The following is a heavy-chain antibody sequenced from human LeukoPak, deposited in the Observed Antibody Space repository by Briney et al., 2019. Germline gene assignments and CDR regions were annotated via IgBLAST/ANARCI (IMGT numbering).Heavy chain of an antibody. CDR1: GYTFTSYG. CDR2: ISAYNGNT. D-gene: IGHD3-22*01. CDR3: ARESRAIVVVNDAFDI. Sequence: ASVKVSCKASGYTFTSYGISWVRQAPGQGLEWMGWISAYNGNTNYAQKLQGRVTMTTDTSTSTAYMELRSLRSDDTAVYYCARESRAIVVVNDAFDIWGQGTMVTVSS. J-gene: IGHJ3*02. V-gene: IGHV1-18*01.